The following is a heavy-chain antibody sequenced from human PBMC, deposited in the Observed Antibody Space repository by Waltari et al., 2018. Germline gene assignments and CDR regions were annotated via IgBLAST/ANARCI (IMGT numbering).Heavy chain of an antibody. D-gene: IGHD5-12*01. CDR1: GFTFSSYG. V-gene: IGHV3-33*01. J-gene: IGHJ5*02. CDR2: IWYDGSNK. CDR3: ASTLRLVGFDP. Sequence: QVQLVESGGGVVQPGRSLRLSCAASGFTFSSYGMHWVRQAPGKGLEWVAVIWYDGSNKYYADSVKGRFTISRDNAKNSLYLQMNSLRAEDTAVYYCASTLRLVGFDPWGQGTLVTVSS.